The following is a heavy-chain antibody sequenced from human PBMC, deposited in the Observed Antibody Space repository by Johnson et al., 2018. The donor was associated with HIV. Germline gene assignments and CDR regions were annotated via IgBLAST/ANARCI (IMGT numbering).Heavy chain of an antibody. J-gene: IGHJ3*02. CDR1: GFTFSASA. D-gene: IGHD5-12*01. CDR3: TTGLPGATYDAFDI. V-gene: IGHV3-20*04. CDR2: INWNGGST. Sequence: VQLVESGGGVVQPGRSLRLSCAASGFTFSASAMHWVRQAPGKGLEWVSGINWNGGSTGYADSVKGRFPISRDNAKNSLYLQMNSLKTEDTAVYYCTTGLPGATYDAFDIWGQGTMVTVSS.